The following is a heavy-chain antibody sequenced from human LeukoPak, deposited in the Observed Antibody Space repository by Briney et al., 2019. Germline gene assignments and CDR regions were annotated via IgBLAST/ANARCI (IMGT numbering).Heavy chain of an antibody. V-gene: IGHV4-61*02. J-gene: IGHJ3*02. D-gene: IGHD3-3*01. CDR3: ARDDFWSGSDT. Sequence: SETLSLTCTVSGGSISSGSYYWSWIRQPAGKGLEWIGRIYTSGSTNYNPSLKSRVTISVDTSKNQFSLKLSSVTAADTAVYYCARDDFWSGSDTWGQGTMVTVSS. CDR1: GGSISSGSYY. CDR2: IYTSGST.